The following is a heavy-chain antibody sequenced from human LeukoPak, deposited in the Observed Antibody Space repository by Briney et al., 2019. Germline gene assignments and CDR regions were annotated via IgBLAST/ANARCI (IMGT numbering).Heavy chain of an antibody. J-gene: IGHJ5*02. V-gene: IGHV5-10-1*01. CDR2: IDPSDSYT. D-gene: IGHD3-10*01. CDR3: ARLWFGESSNWFDP. CDR1: GYRFNNYW. Sequence: GEALKISLKGSGYRFNNYWISWVRQMPGKGLEWMGRIDPSDSYTNYSPSFQGHGTISADRSISTAYLQWSSLKASDTAMYYCARLWFGESSNWFDPWGQGTLVTVSS.